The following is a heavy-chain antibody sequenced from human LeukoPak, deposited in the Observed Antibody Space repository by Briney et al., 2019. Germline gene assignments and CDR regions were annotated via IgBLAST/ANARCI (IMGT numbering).Heavy chain of an antibody. J-gene: IGHJ4*02. CDR3: ARLRTFDY. V-gene: IGHV3-7*03. Sequence: PGGSLRLSCAASGFTFSNYGMSWVRQAPGKGLEWVANIKQDGSEKYYVGSVKGRFTISSDNADNSQYLQMNSLRAEDTAVYYCARLRTFDYWGQGTLVTVSS. CDR1: GFTFSNYG. CDR2: IKQDGSEK. D-gene: IGHD1-14*01.